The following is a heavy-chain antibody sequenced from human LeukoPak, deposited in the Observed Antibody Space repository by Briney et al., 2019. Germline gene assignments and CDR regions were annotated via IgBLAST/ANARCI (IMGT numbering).Heavy chain of an antibody. J-gene: IGHJ4*02. D-gene: IGHD2-21*02. CDR2: ISTYSGNT. Sequence: VASVKVSCKASGYTFTSYALSWVRQAPGQGLEWMGWISTYSGNTNYAQKLQGRITMTIETSTSTAYMELRSLRSDDTAVYYCARGGSRVVTYGNFDYWGQGTLVTVSS. CDR1: GYTFTSYA. V-gene: IGHV1-18*01. CDR3: ARGGSRVVTYGNFDY.